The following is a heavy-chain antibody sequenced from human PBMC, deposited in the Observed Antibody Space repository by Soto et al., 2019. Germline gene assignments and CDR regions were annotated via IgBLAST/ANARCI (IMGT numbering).Heavy chain of an antibody. J-gene: IGHJ4*02. V-gene: IGHV3-23*01. D-gene: IGHD3-16*01. CDR1: GFTFSNYA. Sequence: GGSLRLSCAASGFTFSNYAMSWVRQAPGKGLEWVSLVSATAGATYCTGSVKGRFTISRDNSRNTVYLQMNRLRADATAVYYCAKDRLAGGFDYWGQGTLDTVSS. CDR2: VSATAGAT. CDR3: AKDRLAGGFDY.